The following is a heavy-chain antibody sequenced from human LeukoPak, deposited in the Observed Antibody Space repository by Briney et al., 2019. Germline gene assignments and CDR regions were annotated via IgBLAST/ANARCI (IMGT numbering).Heavy chain of an antibody. CDR2: IYPGDSDT. D-gene: IGHD3-22*01. CDR1: GYSFTSYW. Sequence: GESLKISCKGSGYSFTSYWIGWVRQMPGKGLEWMGIIYPGDSDTRYSPSFQGQVTISADKSISTAYLQWSSLKASDTAMYYCARRVSSSVYLTYYFDYWGQGTLVTVSS. V-gene: IGHV5-51*01. CDR3: ARRVSSSVYLTYYFDY. J-gene: IGHJ4*02.